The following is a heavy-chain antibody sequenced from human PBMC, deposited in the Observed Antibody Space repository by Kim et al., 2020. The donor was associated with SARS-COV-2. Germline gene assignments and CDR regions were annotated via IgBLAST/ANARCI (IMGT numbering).Heavy chain of an antibody. D-gene: IGHD6-19*01. CDR3: ARVRTRESGYSSGWSIYYYGMDV. CDR2: INHSGST. V-gene: IGHV4-34*01. Sequence: SETLSLTCAVYGGSFSGYYWSWIRQPPGKGLEWIGEINHSGSTNYNPSLKSRVTISVDTSKNQFSLKLSYVTAADTAVYYCARVRTRESGYSSGWSIYYYGMDVWGQGTTVTVSS. CDR1: GGSFSGYY. J-gene: IGHJ6*02.